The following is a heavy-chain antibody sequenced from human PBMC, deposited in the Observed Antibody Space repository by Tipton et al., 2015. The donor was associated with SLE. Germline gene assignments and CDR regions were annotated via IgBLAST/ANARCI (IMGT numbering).Heavy chain of an antibody. CDR2: IYSGGST. D-gene: IGHD2-8*02. J-gene: IGHJ3*02. Sequence: SLRLSCAASGFTVSSKYMSWVRQAPGKGLEWVSVIYSGGSTYYADSVRGRFTISRDNSKNTLYLQMNSLRAEDTAVYYCARGHCTGGVCSDAFDIWGQGTMVTVSS. CDR1: GFTVSSKY. V-gene: IGHV3-53*05. CDR3: ARGHCTGGVCSDAFDI.